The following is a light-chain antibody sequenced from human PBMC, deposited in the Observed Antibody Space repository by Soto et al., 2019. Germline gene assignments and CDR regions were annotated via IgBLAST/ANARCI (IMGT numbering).Light chain of an antibody. CDR1: QTVSSRY. Sequence: EIVLTQSPGTLSLSPGERATLSCRASQTVSSRYLAWYQQKPGQAPRLLIFSASSRATGIPDRFSGSGSGTAFTLPISRMEPEDFVVDYCQQYDNSPMYTFGQGTKLEIK. V-gene: IGKV3-20*01. CDR3: QQYDNSPMYT. J-gene: IGKJ2*01. CDR2: SAS.